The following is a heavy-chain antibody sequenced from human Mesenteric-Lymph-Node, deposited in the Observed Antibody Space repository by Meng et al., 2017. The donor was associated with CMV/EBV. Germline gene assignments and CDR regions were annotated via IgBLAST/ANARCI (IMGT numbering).Heavy chain of an antibody. D-gene: IGHD2-15*01. CDR1: GFTFSTYG. V-gene: IGHV3-30*02. Sequence: GGSLRLSCAASGFTFSTYGMHWVRQAPGKGLEWVSLIRYDASNKYYADSVKGRFTISRDNSKNTVYLQMYSLRPDDTAVYYCARLFSVVATTPQDSYYHGLDVWGQGNAGHRLL. CDR3: ARLFSVVATTPQDSYYHGLDV. CDR2: IRYDASNK. J-gene: IGHJ6*02.